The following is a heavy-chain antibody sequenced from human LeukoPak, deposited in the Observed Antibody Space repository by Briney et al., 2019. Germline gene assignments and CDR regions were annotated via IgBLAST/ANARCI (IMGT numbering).Heavy chain of an antibody. CDR1: GFTFSSYS. J-gene: IGHJ6*03. Sequence: GGSLRLSCAASGFTFSSYSMNWVRQAPGKGLEWVSYISSSGSTIYYADSVKGRFTISRDNAKNSLYLQMNSLRAEDTAVYYCARGSLRFGEPSGGHYMDVWGKGTTVTISS. CDR3: ARGSLRFGEPSGGHYMDV. V-gene: IGHV3-48*04. D-gene: IGHD3-10*01. CDR2: ISSSGSTI.